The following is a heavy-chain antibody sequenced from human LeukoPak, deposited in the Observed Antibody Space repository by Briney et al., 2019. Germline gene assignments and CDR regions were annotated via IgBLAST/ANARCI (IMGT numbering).Heavy chain of an antibody. D-gene: IGHD4-17*01. J-gene: IGHJ4*02. CDR1: GGSISSGSYY. CDR3: ARVATVTTEFDY. V-gene: IGHV4-61*02. Sequence: SETLSLTCTVSGGSISSGSYYWSWIRQPAGKGLEWIGRIYTSGSTNYNPSLKSRVTISVDTSKNQFSLKLSSVTAADTAVYYCARVATVTTEFDYWGQGTLVTVSS. CDR2: IYTSGST.